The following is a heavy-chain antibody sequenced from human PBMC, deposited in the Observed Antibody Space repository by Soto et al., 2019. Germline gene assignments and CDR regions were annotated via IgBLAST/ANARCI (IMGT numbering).Heavy chain of an antibody. J-gene: IGHJ3*02. CDR2: INPNSGGT. CDR3: ARAPWCNENPDGGAFDI. V-gene: IGHV1-2*04. CDR1: GYTFTGYY. Sequence: ASVKVSCKASGYTFTGYYMHWVRQAPGQGLEWMGWINPNSGGTNYAQKFQGWVTMTRDTSISTAYMELSRLRSDDTAVYYCARAPWCNENPDGGAFDIWGQGTMVTVSS. D-gene: IGHD2-8*02.